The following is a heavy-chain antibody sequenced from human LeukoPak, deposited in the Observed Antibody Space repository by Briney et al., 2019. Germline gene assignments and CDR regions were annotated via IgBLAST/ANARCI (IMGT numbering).Heavy chain of an antibody. CDR2: INAGNGNT. J-gene: IGHJ3*02. D-gene: IGHD5-18*01. CDR1: GYTFTTYA. CDR3: ARDKGYSYGYTYQNAFDI. Sequence: ASVKVSCKASGYTFTTYALHWVRQAPGQRLEWMGWINAGNGNTKYSQKFQARVTVTRDTSISTAYMELSRLRSDDTAVYYCARDKGYSYGYTYQNAFDIWGQGTMVTVSS. V-gene: IGHV1-3*01.